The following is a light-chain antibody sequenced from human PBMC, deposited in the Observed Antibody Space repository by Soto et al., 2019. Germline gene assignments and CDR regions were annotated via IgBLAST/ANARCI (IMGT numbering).Light chain of an antibody. CDR2: DAS. CDR1: QSISSW. CDR3: QQYNSYLT. V-gene: IGKV1-5*01. Sequence: DIQMIQSPSTLSASVGDRVTITCRASQSISSWLAWYQQKPGKAPKLLIYDASSLESGVPSRFSGSGSGTEFTLTISSLQPDDFATYYCQQYNSYLTFGQGTKVEIK. J-gene: IGKJ1*01.